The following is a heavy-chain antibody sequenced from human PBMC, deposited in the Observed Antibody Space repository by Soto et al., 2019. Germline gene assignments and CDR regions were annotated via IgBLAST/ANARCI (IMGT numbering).Heavy chain of an antibody. J-gene: IGHJ6*01. CDR1: SGPSKSHN. D-gene: IGHD3-10*01. CDR3: VRQGIGFLHGLVDV. Sequence: QVQVQQSGPGLVKPSETLSLTCTVSSGPSKSHNWGWIRQPPGRGLEWIGYVYDTWSTSYNPSLRRRVTVAAGTSTNRISLTLSFVTAADTAVYYCVRQGIGFLHGLVDVWGQGTTVIVSS. V-gene: IGHV4-59*08. CDR2: VYDTWST.